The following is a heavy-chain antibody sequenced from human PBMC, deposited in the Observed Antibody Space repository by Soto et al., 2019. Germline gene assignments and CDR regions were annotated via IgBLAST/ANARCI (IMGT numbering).Heavy chain of an antibody. CDR3: ATSKPYCSGGSCDYGS. Sequence: EVQLVQSGAEVKKPGESLRISCKGSGYSFTSYWISWVRQMPGKGLEWMGRIDPSDSYTNYSPSFQGHVTISADKSISTAYLQWSSLKASDTAMYYCATSKPYCSGGSCDYGSWGQGTLVTVSS. D-gene: IGHD2-15*01. CDR1: GYSFTSYW. J-gene: IGHJ5*02. CDR2: IDPSDSYT. V-gene: IGHV5-10-1*01.